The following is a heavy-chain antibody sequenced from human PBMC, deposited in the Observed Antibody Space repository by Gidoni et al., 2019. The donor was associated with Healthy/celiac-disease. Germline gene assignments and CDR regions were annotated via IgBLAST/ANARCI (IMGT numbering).Heavy chain of an antibody. D-gene: IGHD1-1*01. V-gene: IGHV3-23*01. Sequence: VQLLASGGGLVQPGGSLRLSCAASGFTFSNYALSWFRQAPGKGLEWVTASSGSGGSTYYADTVKSRFTISRENSKNTLYLQMNSLRAEETAVYYCAKDRNGDYADYWGQGTLVTVSS. CDR3: AKDRNGDYADY. CDR1: GFTFSNYA. CDR2: SSGSGGST. J-gene: IGHJ4*02.